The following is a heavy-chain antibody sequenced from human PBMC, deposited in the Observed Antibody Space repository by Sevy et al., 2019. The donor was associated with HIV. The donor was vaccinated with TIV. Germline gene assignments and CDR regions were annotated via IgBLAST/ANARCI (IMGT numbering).Heavy chain of an antibody. Sequence: ASVKVSCKAYGYTFTGYYMHWVRQAPGQGLEWMGWINPDSGGPNYAPKFQGRVTLTRDTSISTAYMELSRLKSNDTVVYYCVRDDRDGYFDYWGQGTLVTVSS. CDR1: GYTFTGYY. V-gene: IGHV1-2*02. J-gene: IGHJ4*02. CDR3: VRDDRDGYFDY. CDR2: INPDSGGP.